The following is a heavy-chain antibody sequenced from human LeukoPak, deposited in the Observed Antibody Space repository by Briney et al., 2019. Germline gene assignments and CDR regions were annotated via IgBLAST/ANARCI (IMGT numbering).Heavy chain of an antibody. J-gene: IGHJ6*03. V-gene: IGHV1-2*02. CDR1: GYTFTGYY. CDR2: INPNSGGT. CDR3: ATQEVQVSAAGTDYYYYMDV. Sequence: ASVKVSCKASGYTFTGYYIHWVRQAPGQGLEWMGWINPNSGGTNYAQKFQGRVAMTRDTSISTAYMDLSSLTAEDTAVYYCATQEVQVSAAGTDYYYYMDVWGKGTTVTVSS. D-gene: IGHD6-13*01.